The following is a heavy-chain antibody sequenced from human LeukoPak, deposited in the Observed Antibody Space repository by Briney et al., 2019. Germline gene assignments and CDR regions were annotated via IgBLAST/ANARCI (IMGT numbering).Heavy chain of an antibody. CDR3: ARHGGAAGGH. CDR1: GASISSGGYY. Sequence: SQTLSLTCTVSGASISSGGYYWSWIRQPPGKGLEWIGSIYYSGSTYYNPSLKSRVTISVDTSKNQLSLKLTSVTAADTAVYYCARHGGAAGGHWGQGTLVTVSS. J-gene: IGHJ4*02. CDR2: IYYSGST. V-gene: IGHV4-39*01. D-gene: IGHD6-13*01.